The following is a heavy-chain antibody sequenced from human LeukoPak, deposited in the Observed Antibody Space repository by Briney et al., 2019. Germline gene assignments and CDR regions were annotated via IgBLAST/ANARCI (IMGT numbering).Heavy chain of an antibody. CDR3: VRQWYGGDQIFDY. J-gene: IGHJ4*02. CDR1: GGSINSYY. CDR2: IYYTGST. D-gene: IGHD4-23*01. V-gene: IGHV4-59*08. Sequence: SETLSLTCTVSGGSINSYYWSWIRQAPGKGLEWIGFIYYTGSTNYNPSLKGRVTISVDTSKNQFSLKLNSVTAADTAVYFCVRQWYGGDQIFDYWGQGILVTVSS.